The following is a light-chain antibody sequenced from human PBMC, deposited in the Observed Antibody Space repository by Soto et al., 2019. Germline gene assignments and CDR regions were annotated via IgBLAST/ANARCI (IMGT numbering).Light chain of an antibody. CDR2: GSS. Sequence: EIVLTQSPGTLSLSPGERATLSCRASQRVSSSFLAWYQQKPGQAPRLLLYGSSSRATGIPDRFSGSGSGTDFPLTISRLEPEDFAVYYSQQYDNSPRTFGGGIKVEIK. CDR3: QQYDNSPRT. J-gene: IGKJ4*01. V-gene: IGKV3-20*01. CDR1: QRVSSSF.